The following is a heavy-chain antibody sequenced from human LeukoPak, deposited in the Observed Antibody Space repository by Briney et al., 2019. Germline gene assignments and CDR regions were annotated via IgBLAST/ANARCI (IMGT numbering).Heavy chain of an antibody. J-gene: IGHJ4*02. Sequence: PSETLSLTCTISGDSISFSPYYWNWIRQLPGKGLEWIGYFSYTGSTTYNPSLKSRVTILFDTSNSQFSLKLNSVTAADTAVYYCAREAGYGSVPLWGRGARVAVS. CDR2: FSYTGST. V-gene: IGHV4-61*01. CDR3: AREAGYGSVPL. CDR1: GDSISFSPYY. D-gene: IGHD3-10*01.